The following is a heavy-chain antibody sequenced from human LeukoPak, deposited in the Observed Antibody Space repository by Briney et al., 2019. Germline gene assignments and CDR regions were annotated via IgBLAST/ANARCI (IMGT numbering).Heavy chain of an antibody. CDR3: ARPYYYGSGSYEGYFDD. J-gene: IGHJ4*02. Sequence: GGSLRLSCAASGFTSSSYSMNWVRHAPGQGLEWVSSISSGSSYIYYADSVKGRFTISRDNAKNSLYLQMNSLRAEDTAVYYCARPYYYGSGSYEGYFDDWGQGTLVTVSS. CDR2: ISSGSSYI. V-gene: IGHV3-21*01. D-gene: IGHD3-10*01. CDR1: GFTSSSYS.